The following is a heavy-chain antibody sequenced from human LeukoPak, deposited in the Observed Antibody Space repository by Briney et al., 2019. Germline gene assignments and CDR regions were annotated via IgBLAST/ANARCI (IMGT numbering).Heavy chain of an antibody. D-gene: IGHD3-22*01. CDR1: GFTFSSYS. Sequence: PGGSLRLSCAASGFTFSSYSMNWVRQAPGKGLEWVSSISSSSSYIYYADSVKGRFTISRDNAKNSLYLQMNSLRAEDTAEYYCARDSGDSSGYPFDYWGQGTLVTVSS. J-gene: IGHJ4*02. CDR2: ISSSSSYI. CDR3: ARDSGDSSGYPFDY. V-gene: IGHV3-21*01.